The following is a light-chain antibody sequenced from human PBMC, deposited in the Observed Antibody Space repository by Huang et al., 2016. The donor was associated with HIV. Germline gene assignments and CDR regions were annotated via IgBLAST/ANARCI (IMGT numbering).Light chain of an antibody. J-gene: IGKJ3*01. CDR3: QQRNNWPLT. CDR1: QSVSSF. CDR2: GAS. Sequence: EIVLTQSPATLSLSPGERATLSCRALQSVSSFLAWYQQKPGQAPRLLIHGASNRAAGIPARFSGSGSGTDFTLTINSLEPEDFALYYCQQRNNWPLTFGPGTKVDIK. V-gene: IGKV3-11*01.